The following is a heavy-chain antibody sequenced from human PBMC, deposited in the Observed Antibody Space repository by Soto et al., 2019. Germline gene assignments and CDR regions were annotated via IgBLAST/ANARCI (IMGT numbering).Heavy chain of an antibody. CDR3: AREDYYDSSGYRTRDAFDI. D-gene: IGHD3-22*01. CDR2: INHSGSA. CDR1: GGSFSGYY. J-gene: IGHJ3*02. V-gene: IGHV4-34*01. Sequence: PSETLSLTCAVYGGSFSGYYWSWIRQPPGKXLEWIGEINHSGSANYNPSLKSRVTISVDTSKNQFSLKLSSVTAADTAVYYCAREDYYDSSGYRTRDAFDIWGQGTMVTV.